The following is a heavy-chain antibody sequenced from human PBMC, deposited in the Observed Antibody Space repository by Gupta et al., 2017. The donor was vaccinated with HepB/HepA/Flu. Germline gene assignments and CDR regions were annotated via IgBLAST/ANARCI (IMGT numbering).Heavy chain of an antibody. J-gene: IGHJ4*02. CDR1: GFTFSSYA. CDR3: AKNSSSSTAGY. CDR2: ISGSGHIT. D-gene: IGHD6-6*01. V-gene: IGHV3-23*01. Sequence: EVQLLESGGGLVQPGGSLRLSCAASGFTFSSYAMSWVRQAPGKGLEWVSGISGSGHITYYADSVKGRFTISRDNFKNTLYPQMNSLRAEDTAVYYCAKNSSSSTAGYWGQGTLVTVSS.